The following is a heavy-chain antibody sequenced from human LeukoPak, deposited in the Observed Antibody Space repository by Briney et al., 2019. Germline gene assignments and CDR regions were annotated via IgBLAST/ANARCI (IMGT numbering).Heavy chain of an antibody. J-gene: IGHJ4*02. CDR1: GFTFSSYG. CDR3: AKETDNGDYVDY. CDR2: ISYDGSNK. V-gene: IGHV3-30*18. Sequence: GRSLRLSCAASGFTFSSYGMHWVRQAPGKGLEWVAVISYDGSNKYYADSVKGRFTISRDNSKNTLYLQMNSLRAEDTAVYYCAKETDNGDYVDYWGQGTLVTVSS. D-gene: IGHD4-17*01.